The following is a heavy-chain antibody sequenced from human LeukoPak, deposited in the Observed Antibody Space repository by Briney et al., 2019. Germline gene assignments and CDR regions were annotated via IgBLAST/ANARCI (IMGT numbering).Heavy chain of an antibody. Sequence: GASVKVSCKSSGYTLTSYYIHWVRQAPGQGLEWMGIINPSDGSTIYAQKFQGRVTMTRDMSTSTVYMELSSLRSEDTAVYYCARVSSSWYEDWYFDLWGRGTLVSVSS. D-gene: IGHD6-13*01. J-gene: IGHJ2*01. CDR1: GYTLTSYY. V-gene: IGHV1-46*01. CDR2: INPSDGST. CDR3: ARVSSSWYEDWYFDL.